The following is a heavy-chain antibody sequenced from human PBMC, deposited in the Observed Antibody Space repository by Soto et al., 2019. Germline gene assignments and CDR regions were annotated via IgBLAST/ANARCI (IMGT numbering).Heavy chain of an antibody. J-gene: IGHJ4*02. V-gene: IGHV3-53*01. CDR1: GFTVSSNY. CDR3: ARGERWLQLLGY. CDR2: IYSGGNI. Sequence: GSLRLSCAASGFTVSSNYMSWVRQAPGKGLEWVSIIYSGGNIYYADSVKGRFTISRDDSKNTLYLQMNSLRAEDTAVYYCARGERWLQLLGYWGQGTLVTVSS. D-gene: IGHD5-12*01.